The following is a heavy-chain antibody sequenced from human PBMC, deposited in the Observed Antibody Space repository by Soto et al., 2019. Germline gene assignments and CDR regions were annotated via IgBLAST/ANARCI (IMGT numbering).Heavy chain of an antibody. CDR1: GGTFSSYA. CDR3: ARCSWDSSSWVRPGGWYTYYFDY. J-gene: IGHJ4*02. Sequence: QVQLVQSGAEVKKPGSSVKVSCKASGGTFSSYAISWVRQAPGHGLEWMGGSIPIFGTANYAQKFQGRVTITADKSTSTAYMEMSSLRSEETAVYYCARCSWDSSSWVRPGGWYTYYFDYWGQGTLVTVSS. V-gene: IGHV1-69*06. D-gene: IGHD6-13*01. CDR2: SIPIFGTA.